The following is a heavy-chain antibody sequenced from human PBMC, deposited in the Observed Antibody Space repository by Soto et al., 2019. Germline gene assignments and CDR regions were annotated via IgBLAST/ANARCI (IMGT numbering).Heavy chain of an antibody. CDR1: GGSISSYY. J-gene: IGHJ4*02. Sequence: PSETLSLTCTVSGGSISSYYWSWIRQPPGKGLEWIGYIYYSGSTNYNPSLKSRVTISVDTSKNQFSLKLSSVTAADTAVYYCASMTTVTNGKYYFDYWGQGTLVTVSS. CDR2: IYYSGST. V-gene: IGHV4-59*08. CDR3: ASMTTVTNGKYYFDY. D-gene: IGHD4-17*01.